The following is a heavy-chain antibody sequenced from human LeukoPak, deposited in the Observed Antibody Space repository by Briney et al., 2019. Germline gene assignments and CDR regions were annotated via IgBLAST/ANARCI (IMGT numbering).Heavy chain of an antibody. V-gene: IGHV4-34*01. CDR1: GGSFSGYY. CDR3: ARGGSVLGIGDYYYYMDV. J-gene: IGHJ6*03. CDR2: IYHSGST. D-gene: IGHD3-10*01. Sequence: KPSETLSLTCAVYGGSFSGYYWSWIRQPPGKGPEWIGEIYHSGSTNYNPSLKSRVTISVDTSKSQFSLKLSSVTAADTAVYYCARGGSVLGIGDYYYYMDVWGKGTTVTVSS.